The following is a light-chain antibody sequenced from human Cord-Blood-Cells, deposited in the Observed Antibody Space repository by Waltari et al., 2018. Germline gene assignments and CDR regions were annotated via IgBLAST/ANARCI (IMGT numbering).Light chain of an antibody. J-gene: IGLJ1*01. CDR3: QSADSSGTYYV. Sequence: SYELPHPPSVSVSTAQTASTTSPGDTFQMQLACCYQQKPGQAHVLVIYIDSERPSGIPERFSGSSSGTTVTLTISGVQAEDEADYYCQSADSSGTYYVFGTGTKVTVL. CDR2: IDS. CDR1: TFQMQL. V-gene: IGLV3-25*03.